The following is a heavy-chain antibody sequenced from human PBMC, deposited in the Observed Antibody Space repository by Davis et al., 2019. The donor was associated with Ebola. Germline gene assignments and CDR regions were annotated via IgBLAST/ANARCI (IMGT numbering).Heavy chain of an antibody. J-gene: IGHJ4*02. CDR1: GFTFSRYD. CDR3: VPGTWI. Sequence: PGGSLRLSCVASGFTFSRYDMHWVRQAPGKGLEWLAVISDDGSKKDYADSVKGRFTISRDDAKNLMSLQMTSLKFEDTAVYYCVPGTWIRGEGTLVTVSS. V-gene: IGHV3-30*03. CDR2: ISDDGSKK. D-gene: IGHD5-18*01.